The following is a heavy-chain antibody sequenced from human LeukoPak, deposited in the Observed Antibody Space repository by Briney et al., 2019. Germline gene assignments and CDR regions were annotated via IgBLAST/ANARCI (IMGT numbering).Heavy chain of an antibody. CDR1: GFTFSSYW. D-gene: IGHD3-22*01. J-gene: IGHJ4*02. CDR2: INTDGSST. Sequence: GGSLRLSCAASGFTFSSYWMHWVRQAPGKGLVWVSRINTDGSSTNYADSVKGRFTISRDNAKNTLYLQMNSLRAEDTAVYYCAREGYYYDSSGIGEDWGQGTLVTVSS. CDR3: AREGYYYDSSGIGED. V-gene: IGHV3-74*01.